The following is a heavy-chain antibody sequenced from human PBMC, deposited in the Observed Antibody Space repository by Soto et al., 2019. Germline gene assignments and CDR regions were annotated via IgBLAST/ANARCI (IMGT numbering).Heavy chain of an antibody. V-gene: IGHV1-18*01. CDR1: GYTFTSYG. D-gene: IGHD3-16*01. CDR3: ARDDQGVFLHY. Sequence: QVQLVQSGAEVKKPGASVKVSCKASGYTFTSYGISWVRQAPGQGLEWMGWISTYNGNTNYAQKLQGRVTMTRDTSTSTAYMALRSLRSDDTAVYYCARDDQGVFLHYWGKGTLVLVYS. CDR2: ISTYNGNT. J-gene: IGHJ4*02.